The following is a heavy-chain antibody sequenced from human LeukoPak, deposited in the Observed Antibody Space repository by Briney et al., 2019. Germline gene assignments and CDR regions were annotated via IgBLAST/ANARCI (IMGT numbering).Heavy chain of an antibody. CDR3: ARAWDPGYDAFDI. D-gene: IGHD1-26*01. V-gene: IGHV3-23*01. CDR2: ISGSGGST. J-gene: IGHJ3*02. CDR1: GFTFSSYG. Sequence: GGSLRLSCAASGFTFSSYGMSWVRQAPGKGLEWVSAISGSGGSTYYADSVKGRFTISRDNSKNTLYLQMNSLRAEDTAVYYCARAWDPGYDAFDIWGQGTMVTVSS.